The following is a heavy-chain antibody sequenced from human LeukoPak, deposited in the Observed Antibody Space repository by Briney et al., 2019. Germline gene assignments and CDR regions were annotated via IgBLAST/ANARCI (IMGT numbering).Heavy chain of an antibody. CDR3: AREVRARDLYYYYGMDV. V-gene: IGHV3-66*01. J-gene: IGHJ6*02. CDR1: GFTVSNNY. D-gene: IGHD2-2*01. CDR2: IYSGGST. Sequence: GGSLRLSCAASGFTVSNNYMSWVRQAPGKGLEWVSVIYSGGSTYYADSVKGRFTISGDNSKNTLYLQMNNLRAEDTAVYYCAREVRARDLYYYYGMDVWGQGTTVTVSS.